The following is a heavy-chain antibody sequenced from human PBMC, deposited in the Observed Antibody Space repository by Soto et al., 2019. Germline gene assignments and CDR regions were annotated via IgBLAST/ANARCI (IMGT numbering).Heavy chain of an antibody. CDR3: AGLMGYAGSPIEY. CDR1: GGSISSGGSY. Sequence: SETLSLTCTVSGGSISSGGSYWIWKRQPPGKGLQWIGYISYSGNTNYNPSLNSRVTMSVDTPKNQFSLRLSSVTTADTAVYYCAGLMGYAGSPIEYWGEGTLVTVS. J-gene: IGHJ4*02. D-gene: IGHD2-15*01. V-gene: IGHV4-61*08. CDR2: ISYSGNT.